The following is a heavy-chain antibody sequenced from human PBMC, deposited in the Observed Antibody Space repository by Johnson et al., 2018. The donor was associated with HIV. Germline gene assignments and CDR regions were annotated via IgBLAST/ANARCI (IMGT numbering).Heavy chain of an antibody. CDR1: GISFSSYA. CDR2: IYRGGST. CDR3: AKDRRSSSLDA. J-gene: IGHJ3*01. V-gene: IGHV3-NL1*01. D-gene: IGHD6-13*01. Sequence: QVQLVESGGGVVQPGRSLRLSCAVSGISFSSYAMHWVREAPGKGLEWVSVIYRGGSTYYADSVQGRFTISRDNSKNTLYLQMNSLRADETAMYYCAKDRRSSSLDA.